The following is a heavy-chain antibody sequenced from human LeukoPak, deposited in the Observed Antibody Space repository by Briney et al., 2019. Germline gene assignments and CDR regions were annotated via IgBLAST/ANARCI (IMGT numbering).Heavy chain of an antibody. CDR1: GFTFSSYW. CDR3: ARRTMVRGYYYYYYCMDV. V-gene: IGHV3-7*01. J-gene: IGHJ6*03. D-gene: IGHD3-10*01. Sequence: GGSLRLSCAASGFTFSSYWMSWVRQAPGKGLEWVANIKQDGSEKYYVDSVKGRFTISRDNAKNSLYLQMNSLRAEDTAVYYCARRTMVRGYYYYYYCMDVWGKGTTVTVSS. CDR2: IKQDGSEK.